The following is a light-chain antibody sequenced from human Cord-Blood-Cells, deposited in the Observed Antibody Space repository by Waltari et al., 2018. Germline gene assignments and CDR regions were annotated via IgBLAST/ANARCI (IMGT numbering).Light chain of an antibody. CDR2: KAS. V-gene: IGKV1-5*03. J-gene: IGKJ4*01. CDR1: QSISSW. Sequence: DIQMTQSPSTLSASVGDRVTITCRASQSISSWLAWYQQKPGKAPKLLIYKASSLESGVTSRFSGSGSGTEFTLTISNLQPDDFANYYCQQYNSYPLTFGGGTKVEIK. CDR3: QQYNSYPLT.